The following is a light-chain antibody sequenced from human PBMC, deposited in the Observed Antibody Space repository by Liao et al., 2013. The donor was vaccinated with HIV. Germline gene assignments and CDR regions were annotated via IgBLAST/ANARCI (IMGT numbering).Light chain of an antibody. CDR3: QTWDTGTGV. J-gene: IGLJ1*01. CDR2: QDN. Sequence: SYELTQPPSVSVSPGQTASITCSADKLGDKYSCWYQQKPGQSPALVIYQDNKRPSGIPERFSGSNSGNAATLAISGAQALDEADYYCQTWDTGTGVFGTGTKVTV. CDR1: KLGDKY. V-gene: IGLV3-1*01.